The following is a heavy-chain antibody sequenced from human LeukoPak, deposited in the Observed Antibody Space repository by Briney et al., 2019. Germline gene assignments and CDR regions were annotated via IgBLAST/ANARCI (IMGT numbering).Heavy chain of an antibody. V-gene: IGHV3-23*01. CDR3: ARGLYCYDSSGYYLPGY. CDR1: GFTFSNYA. CDR2: ISGSGGST. J-gene: IGHJ4*02. D-gene: IGHD3-22*01. Sequence: GGSLRLSCAASGFTFSNYAMHWVRQAPGKGLEWVSAISGSGGSTYYADSVKGRFTISRDNSKNTLYLQMNSLRAEDTAVYYCARGLYCYDSSGYYLPGYWGQGTLVTVSS.